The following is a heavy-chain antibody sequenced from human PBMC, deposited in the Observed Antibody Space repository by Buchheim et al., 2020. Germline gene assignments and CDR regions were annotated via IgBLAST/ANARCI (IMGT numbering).Heavy chain of an antibody. V-gene: IGHV4-59*01. CDR3: ARLGQAYYYYIDV. CDR2: IFYSGST. CDR1: GGSISGYY. J-gene: IGHJ6*03. Sequence: QVQLQESGPGLVKPSETLSLTCTVSGGSISGYYWGWIRQPPGKGLEWIGYIFYSGSTDYSPSLNSRVTMSVDMSKNQFSLTLRSVTAADTAVYYCARLGQAYYYYIDVWGKGT.